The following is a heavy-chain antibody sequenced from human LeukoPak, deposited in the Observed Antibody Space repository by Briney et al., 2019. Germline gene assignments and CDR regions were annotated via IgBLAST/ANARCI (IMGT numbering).Heavy chain of an antibody. Sequence: GGSLRLSCAASGFSVSSNYMTWVRQAPGKGLEWVSIIYSDYSGGSTYYADSVKGRFTISRDNSKNMLYLQMNSLRAEDTAVYSCARGTVTAPVYWGQGTLVTVSS. D-gene: IGHD4-17*01. CDR1: GFSVSSNY. J-gene: IGHJ4*02. CDR3: ARGTVTAPVY. V-gene: IGHV3-53*01. CDR2: IYSDYSGGST.